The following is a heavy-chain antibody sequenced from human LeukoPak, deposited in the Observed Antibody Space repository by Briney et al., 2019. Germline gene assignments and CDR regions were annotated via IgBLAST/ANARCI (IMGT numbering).Heavy chain of an antibody. J-gene: IGHJ5*02. Sequence: GASVTASCKASGYTFTGYYMHWVRQAPGQGLEWMGWINPNSGGTNYAQKFQGRVTMTRDTSITTAYMELSRLRSDDTAVHYRARVVAGNWFDPWGQGTLVTVSS. D-gene: IGHD6-19*01. V-gene: IGHV1-2*02. CDR1: GYTFTGYY. CDR2: INPNSGGT. CDR3: ARVVAGNWFDP.